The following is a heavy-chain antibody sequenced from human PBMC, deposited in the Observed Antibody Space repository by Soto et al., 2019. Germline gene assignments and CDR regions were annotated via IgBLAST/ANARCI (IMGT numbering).Heavy chain of an antibody. V-gene: IGHV3-30-3*01. CDR2: ISYDGSNK. D-gene: IGHD3-22*01. J-gene: IGHJ4*02. Sequence: GGSLRLSCAASGFTFSSYAMHWVRQAPGKGLEWVAVISYDGSNKYYADSVKGRFTISRDNSKNTLYLQMNSLRAEDTAVYYCARDTNYYDSSGYYYGLDYWGQGTLVTVSS. CDR1: GFTFSSYA. CDR3: ARDTNYYDSSGYYYGLDY.